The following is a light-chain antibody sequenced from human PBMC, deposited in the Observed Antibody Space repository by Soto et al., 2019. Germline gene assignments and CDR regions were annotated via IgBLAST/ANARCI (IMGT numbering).Light chain of an antibody. CDR1: SSDVGGYNY. Sequence: LTQPASVSGSPGQSITISCTGTSSDVGGYNYVSWYQQHPGKAPKPMIYEVSNRPSGVSNRFSGSKSGNTASLTISGLQAEDEADYYCSSYTSSSTLYVFGTGTKVTVL. J-gene: IGLJ1*01. V-gene: IGLV2-14*01. CDR2: EVS. CDR3: SSYTSSSTLYV.